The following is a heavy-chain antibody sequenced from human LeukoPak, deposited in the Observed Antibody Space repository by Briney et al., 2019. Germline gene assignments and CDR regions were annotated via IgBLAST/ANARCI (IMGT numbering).Heavy chain of an antibody. V-gene: IGHV3-7*01. Sequence: GGSLRLSCAASGFTSSSYWMSWVRQAPGKGLEWVANIQQGGSAKYYMDSVKGRFTISRDDAKSSLYLRMNSLRAEDTAVYFCARIRGDGSTFDYWGQGTLVTVSS. D-gene: IGHD5-24*01. J-gene: IGHJ4*02. CDR1: GFTSSSYW. CDR2: IQQGGSAK. CDR3: ARIRGDGSTFDY.